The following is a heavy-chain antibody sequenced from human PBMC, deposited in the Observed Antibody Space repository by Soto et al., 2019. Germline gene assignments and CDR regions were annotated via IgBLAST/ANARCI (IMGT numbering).Heavy chain of an antibody. D-gene: IGHD3-10*01. CDR3: ARGRASGCYYLLDY. Sequence: ASVKASCKASGDTFTTYDINGVRQATGHVLEWMGWINPNSGNIGYAQRFQGRVTMTRDTAIRTAYMEVSSLRSDDTAVYYCARGRASGCYYLLDYWGQGTLVTVSS. CDR2: INPNSGNI. V-gene: IGHV1-8*01. J-gene: IGHJ4*02. CDR1: GDTFTTYD.